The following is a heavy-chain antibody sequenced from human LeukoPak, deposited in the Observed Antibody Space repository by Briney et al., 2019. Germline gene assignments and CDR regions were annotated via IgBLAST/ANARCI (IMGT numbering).Heavy chain of an antibody. CDR3: ARVDKDYRIDY. CDR2: ISAYNGNT. Sequence: GSSVKVSCKSSGYTFPSYGISWVRQAPGQGLEWMGWISAYNGNTNYAQKLQGRVTMTKDTSTSTAYMELRSVRSDDTAVYYCARVDKDYRIDYWGQGTLVTVSS. CDR1: GYTFPSYG. V-gene: IGHV1-18*01. D-gene: IGHD4-11*01. J-gene: IGHJ4*02.